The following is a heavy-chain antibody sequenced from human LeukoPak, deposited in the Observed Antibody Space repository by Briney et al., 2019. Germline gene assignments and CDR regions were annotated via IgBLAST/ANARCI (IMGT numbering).Heavy chain of an antibody. CDR3: ATADYYDSSGYYRGSDY. V-gene: IGHV3-23*01. CDR1: GFAFSSYA. D-gene: IGHD3-22*01. CDR2: ISGSGGST. J-gene: IGHJ4*02. Sequence: SGGSLRLSCAASGFAFSSYAMSWVRQAPGKGLEWVSAISGSGGSTYYADSVKGRFTISRDGSKNTLYLQMNSLRAEDTAVYYCATADYYDSSGYYRGSDYWGQGTLVTVSS.